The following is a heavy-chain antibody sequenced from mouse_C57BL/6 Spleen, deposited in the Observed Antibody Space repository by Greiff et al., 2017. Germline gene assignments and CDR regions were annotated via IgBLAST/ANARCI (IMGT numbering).Heavy chain of an antibody. CDR2: IDPSDSYT. J-gene: IGHJ3*01. D-gene: IGHD2-5*01. CDR1: GYTFTSYW. CDR3: ARSGYSNYMAGFAY. Sequence: VQLQQPGAELVMPGASVKLSCKASGYTFTSYWMHWVKQRPGQGLEWIGEIDPSDSYTNYNQKFKGKSTLTVDKSSSTAYMQLSSLTSEDSAVYYCARSGYSNYMAGFAYWGQGTLVTVSA. V-gene: IGHV1-69*01.